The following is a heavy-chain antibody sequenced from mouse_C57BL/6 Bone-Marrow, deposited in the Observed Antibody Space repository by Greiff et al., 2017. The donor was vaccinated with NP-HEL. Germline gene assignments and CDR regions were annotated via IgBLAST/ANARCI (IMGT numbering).Heavy chain of an antibody. V-gene: IGHV1-47*01. D-gene: IGHD2-3*01. Sequence: VQLQQSGAELVKPGASVTMSCKASGYTITTYPLEWMKQNHRKSLEWIGNFHPYNDDTKYNEKFKGKATLTVEKSSITVYLELSRLTSDDSAVYYCARIDGYYAWFAYWGQGTMVTVSA. J-gene: IGHJ3*01. CDR1: GYTITTYP. CDR3: ARIDGYYAWFAY. CDR2: FHPYNDDT.